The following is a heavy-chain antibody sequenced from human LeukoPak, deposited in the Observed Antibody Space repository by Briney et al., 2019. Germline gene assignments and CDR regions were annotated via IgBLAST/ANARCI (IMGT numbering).Heavy chain of an antibody. V-gene: IGHV4-59*01. D-gene: IGHD3-3*01. CDR2: IYYSGST. J-gene: IGHJ4*02. Sequence: SETLSLTCTVSGGSISSYYWSWIRQPPGKGLEWIGYIYYSGSTNYNPSLKSRVTISVDTSKNQFSLKLSSVTAADTAVYYCARTPPPYDSPFDYWGQGTLVTVSS. CDR3: ARTPPPYDSPFDY. CDR1: GGSISSYY.